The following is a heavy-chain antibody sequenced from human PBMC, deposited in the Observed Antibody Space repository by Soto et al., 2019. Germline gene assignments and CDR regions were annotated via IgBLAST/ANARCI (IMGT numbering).Heavy chain of an antibody. J-gene: IGHJ4*02. V-gene: IGHV3-15*07. CDR1: GFTFTYAW. Sequence: EVQLVESGGGLVQPGGSLRLSCAASGFTFTYAWMIWVRQAPGKGLEWVGRVSTRGEGGTTDYAAPGKGRFSVSRDDSRNPPHLQMNSRQIGDTALYYRTANSAATIANGDVDHGGQGNLVVVAS. D-gene: IGHD5-12*01. CDR2: VSTRGEGGTT. CDR3: TANSAATIANGDVDH.